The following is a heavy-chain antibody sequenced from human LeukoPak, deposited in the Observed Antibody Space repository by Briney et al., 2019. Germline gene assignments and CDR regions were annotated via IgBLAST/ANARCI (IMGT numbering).Heavy chain of an antibody. Sequence: GGSLRLSCAASGFTFSSYSMNWVRQAPGKGLEWVSYISSGSSTIYYADSVKGRFTISRDNAKNSLYLQMNSLRDEDTAVYYCARDPFTTSSSGWPLDIWGQGTMVTVSS. CDR2: ISSGSSTI. V-gene: IGHV3-48*02. CDR1: GFTFSSYS. J-gene: IGHJ3*02. CDR3: ARDPFTTSSSGWPLDI. D-gene: IGHD6-19*01.